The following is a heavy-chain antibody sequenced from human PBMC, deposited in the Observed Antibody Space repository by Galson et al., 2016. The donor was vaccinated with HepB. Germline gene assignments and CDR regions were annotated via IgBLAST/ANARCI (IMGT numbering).Heavy chain of an antibody. CDR3: VRSRVTASRGYYFDH. V-gene: IGHV3-23*01. J-gene: IGHJ4*02. D-gene: IGHD2-21*02. CDR2: MSGNGGST. Sequence: SLRLSCAASGFTFTYAWINWVRQAPGKGLEWVSAMSGNGGSTYYADSVKGRVTISRDTSKNTLLLQMNSLTAEDTALYYCVRSRVTASRGYYFDHWGQGTLVTVSS. CDR1: GFTFTYAW.